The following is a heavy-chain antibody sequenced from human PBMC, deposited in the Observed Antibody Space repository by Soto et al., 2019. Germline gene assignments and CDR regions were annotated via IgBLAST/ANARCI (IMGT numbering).Heavy chain of an antibody. Sequence: MSLTCIVSGESISSSSYYWGWIRQPPGKGLEWIGSIYHSGRTYYNPSLKSRVSISIDTSKNQFSLKLSSVTAADTALYYCARQRTTVVTQAYFDYWGQGALVTVSS. CDR3: ARQRTTVVTQAYFDY. V-gene: IGHV4-39*01. CDR1: GESISSSSYY. J-gene: IGHJ4*02. D-gene: IGHD2-21*02. CDR2: IYHSGRT.